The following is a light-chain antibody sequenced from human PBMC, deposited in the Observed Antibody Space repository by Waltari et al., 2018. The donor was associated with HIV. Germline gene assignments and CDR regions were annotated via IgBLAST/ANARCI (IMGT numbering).Light chain of an antibody. CDR3: SSYASNNTFVV. CDR1: RSDIVRYEF. Sequence: QSALTQPPSASGPPGQTVTLSCTGTRSDIVRYEFVYWYQLPPDKVPKLIIYEVNQRPSGLPDRFSGSKSDNTASLTVSGLQTDDEAVYYCSSYASNNTFVVFGGGTRLTVL. J-gene: IGLJ2*01. CDR2: EVN. V-gene: IGLV2-8*01.